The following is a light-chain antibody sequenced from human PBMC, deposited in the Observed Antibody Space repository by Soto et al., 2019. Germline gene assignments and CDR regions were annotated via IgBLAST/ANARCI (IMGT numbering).Light chain of an antibody. J-gene: IGLJ2*01. CDR1: SSNIGARYD. V-gene: IGLV1-40*01. CDR2: GTT. CDR3: QSYDSSLNSVV. Sequence: QAVVAQPPSVSGAPGQGITISCTGNSSNIGARYDVHWYRQVPGTAPKLLIYGTTNRPSGVPDRFSGSKSATSASLDITGLQADDEAIYYCQSYDSSLNSVVFGGGTKVTVL.